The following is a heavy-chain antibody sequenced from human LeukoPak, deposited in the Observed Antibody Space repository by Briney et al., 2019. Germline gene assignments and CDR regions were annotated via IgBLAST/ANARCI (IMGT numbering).Heavy chain of an antibody. J-gene: IGHJ4*02. CDR1: GGTFSSYA. D-gene: IGHD2-2*02. CDR3: ATLNMGYCSSTSCYNAYYFDY. CDR2: IIPIFGTA. Sequence: SVKVSCKASGGTFSSYAISWVRQAPGQGLEWMGGIIPIFGTANYAQKFQGRVTMTEDTSTDTAYMELSSLRSEDTAVYYCATLNMGYCSSTSCYNAYYFDYWGQGTLVTVSS. V-gene: IGHV1-69*06.